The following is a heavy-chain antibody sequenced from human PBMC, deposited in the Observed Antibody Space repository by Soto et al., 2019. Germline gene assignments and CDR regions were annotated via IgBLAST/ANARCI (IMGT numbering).Heavy chain of an antibody. J-gene: IGHJ4*02. CDR1: GFTFSSYA. V-gene: IGHV3-30-3*01. CDR3: ARDRERTNDY. D-gene: IGHD1-1*01. Sequence: QVQLVESGGGVVQPGRSLRLSCAASGFTFSSYAMHWVRQAPGKGLEWVAVISYDGSNKYYADSVKGRFTIPRDNSKNTLYLQMNSLRAEDTAVYYCARDRERTNDYWGQGTLVTVSS. CDR2: ISYDGSNK.